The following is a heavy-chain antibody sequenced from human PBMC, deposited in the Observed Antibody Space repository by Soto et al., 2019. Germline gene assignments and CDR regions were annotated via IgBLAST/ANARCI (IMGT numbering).Heavy chain of an antibody. CDR1: GGTFSSYS. J-gene: IGHJ4*02. V-gene: IGHV1-69*13. D-gene: IGHD6-19*01. CDR2: IIPIFGTA. CDR3: ARVVAVAGYYFDY. Sequence: SVKVSCKAAGGTFSSYSISWVLQAPGQGLEWMGGIIPIFGTANYAQKFQGRVTITADESTSTAYMELSSLRSEDTAVYYCARVVAVAGYYFDYWGQGTLVTVSS.